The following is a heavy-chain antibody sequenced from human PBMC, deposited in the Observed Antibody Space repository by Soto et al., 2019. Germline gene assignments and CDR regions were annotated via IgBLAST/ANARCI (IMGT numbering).Heavy chain of an antibody. D-gene: IGHD2-21*01. CDR3: ARDPPLSVLVVVATGDF. CDR2: IKPDGGAP. J-gene: IGHJ4*02. Sequence: QLVESGGDLVQPGGSLRLSCATSDFTFRNSWINWVRQAPGKGLEWVANIKPDGGAPNYVDSVKGRFTISRDNVRNSSSLQMSSLRAEDTAVYYCARDPPLSVLVVVATGDFWGQGTLVSVSS. V-gene: IGHV3-7*01. CDR1: DFTFRNSW.